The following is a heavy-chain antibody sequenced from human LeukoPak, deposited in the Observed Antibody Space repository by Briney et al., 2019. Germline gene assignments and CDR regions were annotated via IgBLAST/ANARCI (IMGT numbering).Heavy chain of an antibody. V-gene: IGHV1-8*03. D-gene: IGHD3-3*01. CDR1: GETCSSYE. CDR3: ARDRHYDASTVFDP. Sequence: GSVRGSSKASGETCSSYEFIWVRQATGQGLEWMGWMNPNSGNTGYAQKFQGRVTITRNTSISTAYMELSSLRSEDTAVYYCARDRHYDASTVFDPWGQGTLVTVSS. J-gene: IGHJ5*02. CDR2: MNPNSGNT.